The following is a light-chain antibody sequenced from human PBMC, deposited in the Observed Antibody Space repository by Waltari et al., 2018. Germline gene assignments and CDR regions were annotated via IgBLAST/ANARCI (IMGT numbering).Light chain of an antibody. V-gene: IGKV2-28*01. CDR3: MQGLQTPT. CDR2: LGS. J-gene: IGKJ5*01. CDR1: QGLLHSEGHIL. Sequence: DIVLTQSPLSLPVTPGEPASISCRSSQGLLHSEGHILLDWYLQKPGQSPQLLICLGSHRDSGVPDRFGGSGSGTDFTLEISRVEAEDVGVYFCMQGLQTPTFGQGTRL.